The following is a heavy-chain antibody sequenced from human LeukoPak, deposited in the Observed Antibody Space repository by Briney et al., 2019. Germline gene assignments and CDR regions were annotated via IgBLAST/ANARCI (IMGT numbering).Heavy chain of an antibody. CDR3: ARDPRDYGSGSFDP. D-gene: IGHD3-10*01. CDR1: GFTFSSYA. Sequence: GRSLRLSCAASGFTFSSYAMHWVRQAPGKGLEGGAVISYDGSNKYYADSVKGGFTISRDNSKNTLYLQMNSLRAEDTAVYYCARDPRDYGSGSFDPWGQGTLVTVSS. J-gene: IGHJ5*02. V-gene: IGHV3-30*01. CDR2: ISYDGSNK.